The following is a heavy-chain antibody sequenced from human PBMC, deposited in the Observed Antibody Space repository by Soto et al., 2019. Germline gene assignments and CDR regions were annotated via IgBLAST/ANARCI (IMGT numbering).Heavy chain of an antibody. D-gene: IGHD3-10*01. J-gene: IGHJ3*02. Sequence: EVQLVESGGGLVQPGGSLSLSCEASGFTFRSSWMSWVRQAPGKGLEWVSYIKPDGSETYYVDSVRGRFTISRDNAKNSRYLQMNSLGAEDTALYYCARDPSFGAFDIWGQGTMVTVSA. CDR2: IKPDGSET. CDR3: ARDPSFGAFDI. CDR1: GFTFRSSW. V-gene: IGHV3-7*01.